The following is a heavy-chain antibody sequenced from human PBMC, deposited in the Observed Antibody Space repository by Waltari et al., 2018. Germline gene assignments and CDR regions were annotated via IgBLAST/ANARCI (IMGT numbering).Heavy chain of an antibody. Sequence: EVQLVESGGDLVQPGGSLRLSCAASGFTFSRSWMTWVRQAPGKGLEGVGNIQQNGSEKWYADSGRGRFTISRDNAMNSLYLQMNSLRVEDTAVYYCARDLVATPPWGQGTLVTVSS. V-gene: IGHV3-7*01. CDR3: ARDLVATPP. D-gene: IGHD2-21*02. CDR1: GFTFSRSW. J-gene: IGHJ5*02. CDR2: IQQNGSEK.